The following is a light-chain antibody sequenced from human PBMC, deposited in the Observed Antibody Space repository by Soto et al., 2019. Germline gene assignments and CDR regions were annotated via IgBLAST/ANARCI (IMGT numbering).Light chain of an antibody. CDR1: QSVSRSY. CDR3: QHYGDSSYT. CDR2: GAS. Sequence: EIVVTQSPGTLSLSPGERATLSCRASQSVSRSYLAWYQQKPGQAPRLLIYGASSRATGIPDRFTGSGSGTDFTLTISRLEPEDFAVYSCQHYGDSSYTFGQGTKLEIK. J-gene: IGKJ2*01. V-gene: IGKV3-20*01.